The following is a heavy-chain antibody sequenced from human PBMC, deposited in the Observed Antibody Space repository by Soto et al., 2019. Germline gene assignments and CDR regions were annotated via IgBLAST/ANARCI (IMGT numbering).Heavy chain of an antibody. J-gene: IGHJ6*02. CDR3: ARQGFGPLHGLLDV. CDR1: GGSISSYY. V-gene: IGHV4-59*08. Sequence: QVQLQESGPGLVKPSETLSLSCTVSGGSISSYYWSWFRQSPGKRMEWIGYVHHSWGSSYNLSLQSRVAISLDTSKSQLSLKVTSVTATDTAVYYCARQGFGPLHGLLDVWGQGTTVTVSS. CDR2: VHHSWGS. D-gene: IGHD3-10*01.